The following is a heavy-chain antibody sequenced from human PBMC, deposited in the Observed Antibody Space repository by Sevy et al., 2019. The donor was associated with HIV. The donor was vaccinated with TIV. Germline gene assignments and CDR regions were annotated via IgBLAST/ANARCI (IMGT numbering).Heavy chain of an antibody. V-gene: IGHV4-34*01. J-gene: IGHJ4*02. D-gene: IGHD3-22*01. CDR2: INHSGST. Sequence: SETLSLTCAVYGGSFSGYYWSWIRQPPGKGLEWIGEINHSGSTNYNPSPKSRETISVDTSKNQCSLKLSAVTAADTAVYYCARAQYYSDSSGYYFDYWGQGTLVTVSS. CDR1: GGSFSGYY. CDR3: ARAQYYSDSSGYYFDY.